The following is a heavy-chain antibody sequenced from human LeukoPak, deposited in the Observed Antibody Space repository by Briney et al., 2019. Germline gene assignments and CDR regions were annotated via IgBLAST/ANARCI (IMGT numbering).Heavy chain of an antibody. CDR2: IKSDGSSS. D-gene: IGHD4-23*01. CDR3: VRDLDLGGYSSFEY. V-gene: IGHV3-74*01. CDR1: GFTFSSYFW. J-gene: IGHJ4*02. Sequence: GGSLRLSCAASGFTFSSYFWMHWVRQAPGKGLVWVSRIKSDGSSSTYADSVKGRFTISRDSAKNSLYLQMNTLRAEDTAVYYCVRDLDLGGYSSFEYWGQGTLVTVS.